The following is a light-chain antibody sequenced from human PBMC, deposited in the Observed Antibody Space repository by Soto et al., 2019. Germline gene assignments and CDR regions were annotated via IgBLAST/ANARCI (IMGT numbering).Light chain of an antibody. V-gene: IGLV1-44*01. J-gene: IGLJ3*02. Sequence: QSALTQPPSASGTPGQRITISCSGRTSNIGSNSVSWYHHLPGAAPKLLIYNYNQRPSGVPDRFFASKSGTSASLAISGLQPEDESHYYCAAWDDDLNGLVFGGGTKVTVL. CDR2: NYN. CDR1: TSNIGSNS. CDR3: AAWDDDLNGLV.